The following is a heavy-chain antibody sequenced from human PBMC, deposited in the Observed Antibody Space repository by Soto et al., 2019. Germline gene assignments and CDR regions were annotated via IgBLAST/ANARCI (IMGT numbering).Heavy chain of an antibody. CDR1: GGSISSYY. J-gene: IGHJ5*02. V-gene: IGHV4-59*08. Sequence: PSETLSLTCTVSGGSISSYYWSWIRQPPGKGLEWIGYIYYSGSTNYNPSLKSRVTISVDTSKNQFSLKLSSVTAADTAVYYCARRDDYGDYVTFDPWGQGTLVTVSS. CDR2: IYYSGST. D-gene: IGHD4-17*01. CDR3: ARRDDYGDYVTFDP.